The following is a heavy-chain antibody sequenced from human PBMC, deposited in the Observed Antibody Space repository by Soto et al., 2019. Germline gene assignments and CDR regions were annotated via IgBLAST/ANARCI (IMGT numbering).Heavy chain of an antibody. D-gene: IGHD1-1*01. CDR2: ISYDGTDE. J-gene: IGHJ4*02. CDR1: GFSFSSYG. CDR3: AKKESDWNDPVDY. Sequence: QVQLVDSGGGVVQPGRSLRLSCAASGFSFSSYGMHWVRQAPGKGLEWVAMISYDGTDEYYADSVKGRFTISRDNSMNAVYLPMNSLRAEDTAVYYCAKKESDWNDPVDYWGQGTLVTVS. V-gene: IGHV3-30*18.